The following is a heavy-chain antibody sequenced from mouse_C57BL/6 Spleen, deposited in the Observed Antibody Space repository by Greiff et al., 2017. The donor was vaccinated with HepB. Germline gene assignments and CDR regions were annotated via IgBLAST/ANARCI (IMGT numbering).Heavy chain of an antibody. D-gene: IGHD1-1*01. Sequence: QVQLKQPGAELVKPGASVKLSCKASGYTFTSYWMHWVKQRPGQGLEWIGMIHPNSGSTNYNEKFKSKATLTVDKSSSTAYMQLSSLTSEDSAVYYCARGGTTVVTPYFDVWGTGTTVTVSS. CDR2: IHPNSGST. J-gene: IGHJ1*03. V-gene: IGHV1-64*01. CDR3: ARGGTTVVTPYFDV. CDR1: GYTFTSYW.